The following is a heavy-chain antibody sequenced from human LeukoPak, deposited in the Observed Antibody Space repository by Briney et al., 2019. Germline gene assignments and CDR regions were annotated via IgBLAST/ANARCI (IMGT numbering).Heavy chain of an antibody. D-gene: IGHD6-19*01. J-gene: IGHJ4*02. Sequence: PGGSLRLSCAASGFSFSSYGMQWVRQAPGKGPEWVAFIRYDGSNKYYADSVKGRFTISRDNSKNTLYLQMNSLRPDDTAVYYCARRESGLVPLYYWGQGTLVTVSS. CDR2: IRYDGSNK. CDR1: GFSFSSYG. V-gene: IGHV3-30*02. CDR3: ARRESGLVPLYY.